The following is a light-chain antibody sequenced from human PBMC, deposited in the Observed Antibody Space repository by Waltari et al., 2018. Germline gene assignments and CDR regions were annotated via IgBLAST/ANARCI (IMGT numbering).Light chain of an antibody. V-gene: IGKV1-5*03. Sequence: DIQMTQSPPTLSASVGDRVTITCRASQSISNWLAWYQQKPGKAPKVLIYKSFTLQSGVPSRFSGSGSETEFSLTISSLQPDDFATYYCQQYNIWPYTFGQGTTLEI. J-gene: IGKJ2*01. CDR2: KSF. CDR1: QSISNW. CDR3: QQYNIWPYT.